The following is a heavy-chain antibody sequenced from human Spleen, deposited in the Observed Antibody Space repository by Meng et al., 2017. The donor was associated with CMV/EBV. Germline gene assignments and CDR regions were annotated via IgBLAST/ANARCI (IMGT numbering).Heavy chain of an antibody. CDR1: GYSFTMNG. V-gene: IGHV1-18*01. D-gene: IGHD3-3*01. Sequence: ASVKVSCKASGYSFTMNGISWVRQAPGQGLEWMGWISGHSGDTNYARKFQGRVTMTTDTSTTTAYMELRSLRSGDTAVYYCARGPRTITIFGVVLDGMDVWGQGTTVTVSS. CDR3: ARGPRTITIFGVVLDGMDV. CDR2: ISGHSGDT. J-gene: IGHJ6*02.